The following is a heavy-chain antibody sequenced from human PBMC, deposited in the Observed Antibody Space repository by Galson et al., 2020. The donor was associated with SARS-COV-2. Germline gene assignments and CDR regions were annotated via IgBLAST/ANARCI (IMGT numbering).Heavy chain of an antibody. CDR1: GFTFSSYW. CDR2: IRQDGIEK. D-gene: IGHD2-15*01. V-gene: IGHV3-7*03. Sequence: GGSLRLSCVASGFTFSSYWMNWVRQAPGKGLEWVANIRQDGIEKHYMDSAKGRFTISRDNAQNSLYLEMNSLRAEDTAVYYCAGAGSLVYWGQGTLVTVSS. J-gene: IGHJ4*02. CDR3: AGAGSLVY.